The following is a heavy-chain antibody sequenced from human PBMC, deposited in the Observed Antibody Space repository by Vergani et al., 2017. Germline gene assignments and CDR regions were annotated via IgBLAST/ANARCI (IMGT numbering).Heavy chain of an antibody. V-gene: IGHV3-23*01. CDR1: GFTLSSNA. J-gene: IGHJ4*02. CDR3: AKGDRMWVLRGVKYFDH. Sequence: EVQLLESGGGLVQPGGSLRLSCAVSGFTLSSNAMSWVRQAPGKGLEWIAGISGSDENTYYADSVKGRFTISRDTSKNTLYLQMDSLGPDDTAVYYGAKGDRMWVLRGVKYFDHWGQGTLGTVSS. D-gene: IGHD3-10*01. CDR2: ISGSDENT.